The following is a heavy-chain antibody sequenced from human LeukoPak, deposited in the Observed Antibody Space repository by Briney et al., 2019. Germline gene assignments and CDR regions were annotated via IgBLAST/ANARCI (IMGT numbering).Heavy chain of an antibody. Sequence: SQTLSLTCTVCGGSISRSDYHWTWMRQSPGKALEWIESTHRSPSLKSRVTISVETSKNQFSLKLTSVTAADTAVYYCVRENYGSGPAYYGMDVWGQGATVTVSS. J-gene: IGHJ6*02. CDR1: GGSISRSDYH. CDR2: T. D-gene: IGHD3-10*01. V-gene: IGHV4-30-4*01. CDR3: VRENYGSGPAYYGMDV.